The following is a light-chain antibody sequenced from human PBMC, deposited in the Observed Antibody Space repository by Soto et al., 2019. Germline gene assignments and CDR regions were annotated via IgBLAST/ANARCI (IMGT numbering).Light chain of an antibody. J-gene: IGKJ1*01. CDR1: QGVNKY. CDR2: ATN. CDR3: QQYDTFPRT. V-gene: IGKV1-16*02. Sequence: DIQMTQSPSSLSASVGDRVTITCRASQGVNKYVAWFQQKPGRAPKSLIYATNRLQSGVPPHFGASGSGTEFTLTNSSLQPADFATYYCQQYDTFPRTFGQGTKVEI.